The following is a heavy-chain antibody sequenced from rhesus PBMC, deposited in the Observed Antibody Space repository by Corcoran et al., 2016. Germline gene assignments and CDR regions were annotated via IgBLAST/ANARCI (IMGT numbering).Heavy chain of an antibody. CDR3: ALIAGISFYYFDY. J-gene: IGHJ4*01. V-gene: IGHV4-147*01. CDR2: IYGSSGST. CDR1: GYSIRSNY. D-gene: IGHD1-1-1*01. Sequence: QVQLQESGPGLVKPSETLSLTCAVSGYSIRSNYWSWIRQPPGKGLEWIGYIYGSSGSTYYNPSLKSRVTISTDTSKNQFSLKRSSVTAADTAVYYCALIAGISFYYFDYWGQGVLVTVSS.